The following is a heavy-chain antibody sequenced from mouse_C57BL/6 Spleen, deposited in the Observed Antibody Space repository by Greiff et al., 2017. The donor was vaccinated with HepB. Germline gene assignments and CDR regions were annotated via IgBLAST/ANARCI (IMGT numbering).Heavy chain of an antibody. V-gene: IGHV5-6*01. J-gene: IGHJ2*01. CDR2: ISSGGSYT. D-gene: IGHD4-1*01. CDR1: GFTFSSYG. Sequence: DVHLVESGGDLVKPGGSLKLSCAASGFTFSSYGMSWVRQTPDKRLEWVATISSGGSYTYYPDSVKGRCTISRDNDKNTRYLQMSSRKSEDTAMYDCERQANFYYFDYWGQGTTLTVSS. CDR3: ERQANFYYFDY.